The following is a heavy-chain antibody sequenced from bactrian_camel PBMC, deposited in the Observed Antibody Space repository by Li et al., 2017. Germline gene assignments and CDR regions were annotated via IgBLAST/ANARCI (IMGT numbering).Heavy chain of an antibody. D-gene: IGHD7*01. CDR3: AADSSSSAGNWWLKHGPSLGVPV. CDR1: GFTYSDYT. V-gene: IGHV3S55*01. Sequence: HVQLVESGGGSVQAGGSLKLSCKASGFTYSDYTLGWFRQAQAKKREGVAVIGSDNSPIYDDSVQGRFTISQDSAKRSVILEMNNPGPEDTAMHYCAADSSSSAGNWWLKHGPSLGVPVWGQGTQVTVS. CDR2: IGSDNSP. J-gene: IGHJ4*01.